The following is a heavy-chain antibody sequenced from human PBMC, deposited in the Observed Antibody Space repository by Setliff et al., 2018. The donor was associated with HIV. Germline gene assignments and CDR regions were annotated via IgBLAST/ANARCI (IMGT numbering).Heavy chain of an antibody. CDR3: ARDRQDYSAGSYIYYFDY. D-gene: IGHD3-10*01. CDR1: GYTFTAYY. CDR2: IIPILGIA. V-gene: IGHV1-69*10. J-gene: IGHJ4*02. Sequence: ASVKVSCKASGYTFTAYYMHWVRQAPGQGLEWMGGIIPILGIANYAQKFQGRVTITADESTSTAYMELSSLRSEDTAVYYCARDRQDYSAGSYIYYFDYWGQGTLVTVSS.